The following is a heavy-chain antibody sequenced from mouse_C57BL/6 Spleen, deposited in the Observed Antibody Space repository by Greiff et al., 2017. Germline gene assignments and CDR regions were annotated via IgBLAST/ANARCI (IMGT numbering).Heavy chain of an antibody. J-gene: IGHJ3*01. Sequence: VQLQESGPELVKPGASVKISCKASGYAFSSSWMNWVKQRPGKGLEWIGRIYPGDGDTNYNGKFKGKATLTADKSSSTAYMQLSSLTSEDSAVYFCARYSSGWGFAYWGQGTLVTVSA. CDR2: IYPGDGDT. CDR1: GYAFSSSW. D-gene: IGHD3-2*02. CDR3: ARYSSGWGFAY. V-gene: IGHV1-82*01.